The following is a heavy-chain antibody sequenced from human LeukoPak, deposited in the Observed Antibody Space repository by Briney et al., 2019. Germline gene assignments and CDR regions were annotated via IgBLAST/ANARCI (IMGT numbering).Heavy chain of an antibody. V-gene: IGHV3-30*07. J-gene: IGHJ4*02. CDR3: ARISIAAAGDFDF. D-gene: IGHD6-13*01. Sequence: DSVKGQFTISRDNSKRTLYMQMNSLRAEDTAVYYCARISIAAAGDFDFWGQGTLVTVSS.